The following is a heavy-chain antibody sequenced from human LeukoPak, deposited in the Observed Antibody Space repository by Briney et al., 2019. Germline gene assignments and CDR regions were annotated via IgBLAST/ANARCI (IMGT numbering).Heavy chain of an antibody. D-gene: IGHD6-19*01. CDR3: AKVYSSGWRQSAFDI. CDR2: ISWNSGSI. Sequence: GGSLRLSCAASGFTFDDYAMHWVRQAPGKGLEWVSGISWNSGSIGYADSVKGRFTISRDNAKNSLYLQMNSLRAEDTALYYCAKVYSSGWRQSAFDIWGQGTMVTVSS. J-gene: IGHJ3*02. V-gene: IGHV3-9*01. CDR1: GFTFDDYA.